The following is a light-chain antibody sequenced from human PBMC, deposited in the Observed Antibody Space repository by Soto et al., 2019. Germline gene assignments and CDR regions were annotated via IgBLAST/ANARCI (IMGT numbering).Light chain of an antibody. Sequence: SVLTRPPSVSGSPLQSVTISCTSTTTDIDNYDSVSLCQHSPGTAPKLIIYDVNNRPSGAPDRFSGSTSGNTASLTISGIQAEDETDYLCSLYTSSAPYYVFGTGT. V-gene: IGLV2-18*01. CDR2: DVN. CDR1: TTDIDNYDS. J-gene: IGLJ1*01. CDR3: SLYTSSAPYYV.